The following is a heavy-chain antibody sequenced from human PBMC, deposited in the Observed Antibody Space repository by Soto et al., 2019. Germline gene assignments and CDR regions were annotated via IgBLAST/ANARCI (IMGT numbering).Heavy chain of an antibody. J-gene: IGHJ4*02. D-gene: IGHD5-12*01. Sequence: EVQLVESGGGLVKPGGSLRLSCAASGFTFSNAWMTWVRQAPGKGLEWVGRVKRKTDGGTIDYAAPVKDRFTISRDDSKNTLYLQINILKTEDTAVYYCIGTYSGSSMRFDYWGQGTLVTVSS. CDR1: GFTFSNAW. CDR2: VKRKTDGGTI. CDR3: IGTYSGSSMRFDY. V-gene: IGHV3-15*01.